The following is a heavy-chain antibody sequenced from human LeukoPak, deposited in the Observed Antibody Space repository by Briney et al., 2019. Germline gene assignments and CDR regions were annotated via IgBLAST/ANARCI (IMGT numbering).Heavy chain of an antibody. CDR2: IYYTGTT. CDR1: GGSITSSDYY. J-gene: IGHJ3*01. V-gene: IGHV4-39*01. Sequence: SETLSLTCSVSGGSITSSDYYWGWIRRPPGKRLEWIASIYYTGTTSYNPSLKSRVTISVDTSNNQFSLRLSSVTAADAPVYXXXXXXYXXDXXXXIFDVWGQGTVLTVSS. CDR3: XXXXYXXDXXXXIFDV.